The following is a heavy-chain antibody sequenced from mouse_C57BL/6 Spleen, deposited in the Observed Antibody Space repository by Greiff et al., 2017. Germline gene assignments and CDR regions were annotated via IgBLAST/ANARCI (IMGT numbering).Heavy chain of an antibody. CDR2: ISSGSSTI. Sequence: EVNVVESGGGLVKPGGSLKLSCAASGFTFSDYGMHWVRQAPEKGLEWVAYISSGSSTIYYADTVKGRFTISRDNAKNTLFLQMTSLRSEDTAMYYCARGEYYGLYAMDYWGQGTSVTVAS. J-gene: IGHJ4*01. CDR1: GFTFSDYG. D-gene: IGHD1-1*01. V-gene: IGHV5-17*01. CDR3: ARGEYYGLYAMDY.